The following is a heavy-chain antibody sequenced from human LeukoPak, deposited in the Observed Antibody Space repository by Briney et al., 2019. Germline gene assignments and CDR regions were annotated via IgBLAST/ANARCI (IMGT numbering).Heavy chain of an antibody. V-gene: IGHV4-61*02. J-gene: IGHJ6*03. CDR2: IYTSGST. Sequence: SETLSLTCTVSGGSISSGIYYWTWIRQPAGKGLEWIGCIYTSGSTNYNPSLKSRVTISLDTSKNQFSLRLSSVAAADTAVYYCARDRQWLGGDYYYYYHMDVWGKGTTVTVSS. D-gene: IGHD6-19*01. CDR3: ARDRQWLGGDYYYYYHMDV. CDR1: GGSISSGIYY.